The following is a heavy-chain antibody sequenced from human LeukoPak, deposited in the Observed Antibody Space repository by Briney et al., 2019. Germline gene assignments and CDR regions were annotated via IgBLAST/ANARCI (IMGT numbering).Heavy chain of an antibody. CDR3: ATGGTLRFLEWTPGSDYYYMDV. CDR2: FDPEDGET. Sequence: ASVKVSCKVSGYTLTELSMHWVRQAPGKGLEWMGGFDPEDGETIYAQKFQGRVTMTEDTSTDTAYMELSSLRSEDTAVYYCATGGTLRFLEWTPGSDYYYMDVWGKGTTVTVSS. CDR1: GYTLTELS. J-gene: IGHJ6*03. D-gene: IGHD3-3*01. V-gene: IGHV1-24*01.